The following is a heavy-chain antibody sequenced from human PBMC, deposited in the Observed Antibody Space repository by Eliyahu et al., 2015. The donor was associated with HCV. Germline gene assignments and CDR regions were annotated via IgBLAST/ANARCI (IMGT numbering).Heavy chain of an antibody. CDR3: AHRQDILAGHIPSGFDP. CDR1: GFSLSXRGVG. D-gene: IGHD3-9*01. CDR2: IYWNDDE. Sequence: QITLKESGPTLVKPTQTLTLTCTFSGFSLSXRGVGVGWIRQPPGKALEWLALIYWNDDERYSPSLENRLTITKDTSKNQVVLTMTNMDPVDTATYYCAHRQDILAGHIPSGFDPWGQGALVTVSS. V-gene: IGHV2-5*01. J-gene: IGHJ5*02.